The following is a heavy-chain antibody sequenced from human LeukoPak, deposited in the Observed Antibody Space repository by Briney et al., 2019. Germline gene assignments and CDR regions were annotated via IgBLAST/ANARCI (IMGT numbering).Heavy chain of an antibody. CDR1: GFTFSSYA. D-gene: IGHD5-24*01. CDR3: MATIVY. Sequence: GGSLRLSCAASGFTFSSYAMHWVRQAPGKGLEWVAVISYDGSNKYYADSVKGRFTISRDNPKNTLYLQMNSLRAEDTAVYYCMATIVYWGQGTLVTVSS. V-gene: IGHV3-30-3*01. CDR2: ISYDGSNK. J-gene: IGHJ4*02.